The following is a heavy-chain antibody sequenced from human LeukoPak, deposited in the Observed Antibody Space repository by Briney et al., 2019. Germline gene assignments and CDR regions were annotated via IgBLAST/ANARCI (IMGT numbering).Heavy chain of an antibody. CDR1: GFTFSSYA. V-gene: IGHV3-30-3*01. CDR3: ARGSRGSDY. CDR2: ISYDGTKK. J-gene: IGHJ4*02. Sequence: GRSLRLSCAASGFTFSSYAMHWVRQAPGKGLEWAAGISYDGTKKYYADSVKGRFTISRDNSKNTVYIQINSLRGDDTAVYYCARGSRGSDYWGQGTLVIVSS.